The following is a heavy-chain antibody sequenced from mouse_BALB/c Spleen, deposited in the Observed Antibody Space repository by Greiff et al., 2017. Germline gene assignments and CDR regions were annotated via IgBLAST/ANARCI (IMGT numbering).Heavy chain of an antibody. CDR1: GYAFTNYL. CDR2: INPGSGGT. Sequence: QVHVKQSGAELVRPGTSVKVSCKASGYAFTNYLIEWVKQRPGQGLEWIGVINPGSGGTNYNEKFKGKATLTADKSSSTAYMQLSSLTSDDSAVYFCARLMITTGYAMDYWGQGTSVTVSS. J-gene: IGHJ4*01. D-gene: IGHD2-4*01. V-gene: IGHV1-54*01. CDR3: ARLMITTGYAMDY.